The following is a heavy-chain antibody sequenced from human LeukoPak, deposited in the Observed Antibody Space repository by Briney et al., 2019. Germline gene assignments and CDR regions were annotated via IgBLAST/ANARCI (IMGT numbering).Heavy chain of an antibody. Sequence: PGGSLRLSCAASGFTFSSYGIHWVRQAPGKGLEWVAVISYDGSNKYYADSVKGRFTISRDNSKNTLYLQMNSLRAEDTAVYYCAREQILRSHVGRWFDPWGQGTLVTVSS. CDR2: ISYDGSNK. J-gene: IGHJ5*02. D-gene: IGHD3-3*01. V-gene: IGHV3-30*03. CDR3: AREQILRSHVGRWFDP. CDR1: GFTFSSYG.